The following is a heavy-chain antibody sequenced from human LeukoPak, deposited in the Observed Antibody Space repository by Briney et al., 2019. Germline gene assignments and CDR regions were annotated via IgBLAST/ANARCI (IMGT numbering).Heavy chain of an antibody. CDR3: VFTVAGKTFDY. Sequence: IXXVXQXXXXXXXWMAIIHPRISETKYSPSFQGQVTILADKPISTAYLQWSSLKASDTAMYYCVFTVAGKTFDYWGQGTLVTVSS. J-gene: IGHJ4*02. D-gene: IGHD6-19*01. CDR2: IHPRISET. V-gene: IGHV5-51*04.